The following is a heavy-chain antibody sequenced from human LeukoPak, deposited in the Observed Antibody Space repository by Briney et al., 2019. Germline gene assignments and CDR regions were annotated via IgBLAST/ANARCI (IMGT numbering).Heavy chain of an antibody. CDR3: ARSLEDSSGYYQPDYFDY. J-gene: IGHJ4*02. CDR2: IYYSGST. CDR1: GGSISSGGYY. D-gene: IGHD3-22*01. Sequence: SQTLSLTCTVSGGSISSGGYYWSWIRQHPGKGLEWIGYIYYSGSTYYNPSLKSRVTISVDASKNQFSLKLSSVTAADTAVYYCARSLEDSSGYYQPDYFDYWGQGTLVTVSS. V-gene: IGHV4-31*03.